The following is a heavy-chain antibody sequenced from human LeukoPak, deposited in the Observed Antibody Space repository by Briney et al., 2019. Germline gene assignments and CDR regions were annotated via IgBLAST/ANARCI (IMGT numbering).Heavy chain of an antibody. CDR2: INPSSGGT. D-gene: IGHD5-12*01. CDR3: ARRGYSAYDIAY. J-gene: IGHJ4*02. CDR1: GYAFNDYF. Sequence: GASVKVSCKATGYAFNDYFMHWVRQAPGQGLELMGGINPSSGGTNYAQKFQARVTMTRDTSISTAYMELSRLTSDDTAVYYCARRGYSAYDIAYWGQGTLVTVSS. V-gene: IGHV1-2*02.